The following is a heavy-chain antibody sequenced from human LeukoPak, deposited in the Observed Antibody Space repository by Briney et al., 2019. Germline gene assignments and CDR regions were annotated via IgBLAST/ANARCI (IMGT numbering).Heavy chain of an antibody. CDR2: ISSTGNFV. J-gene: IGHJ4*02. V-gene: IGHV3-21*01. CDR1: GFTFSSYS. CDR3: ARDYIPSY. Sequence: GGSLRLSCAASGFTFSSYSMNWVRQAPGKGLEWVSSISSTGNFVHYADSVKGRFTISRDNAKDSLYLQMNSLRAEDTAVYYCARDYIPSYWGQGTLVTVSS. D-gene: IGHD4-11*01.